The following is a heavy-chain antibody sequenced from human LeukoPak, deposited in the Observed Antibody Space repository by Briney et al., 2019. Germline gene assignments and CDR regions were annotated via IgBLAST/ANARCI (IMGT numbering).Heavy chain of an antibody. J-gene: IGHJ4*02. CDR1: GYTFTSYG. CDR3: ATTLGYCSSTSCYPY. CDR2: ISAYNGNT. V-gene: IGHV1-18*01. Sequence: ASVKVSCKASGYTFTSYGISWVRQAPGQGLEWMGWISAYNGNTNYAQKLQGRVTMTTDTSTSTAYMELRSLRSDDTAVYYCATTLGYCSSTSCYPYWGQGTLVTVSS. D-gene: IGHD2-2*01.